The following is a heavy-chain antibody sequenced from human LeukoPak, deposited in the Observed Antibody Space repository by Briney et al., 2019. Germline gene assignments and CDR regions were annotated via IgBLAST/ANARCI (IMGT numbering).Heavy chain of an antibody. J-gene: IGHJ4*02. CDR3: ARGEGIAVAGISYYFDY. Sequence: SQTLSLTCTVSGGSISSGGYSWSWIRQHPGKGLEWIGYIYYSGSTYYNPSLKSRVTISVDTSKNQFSLKLGSVTAADTAVYYCARGEGIAVAGISYYFDYWGQGTLVTVSS. CDR2: IYYSGST. CDR1: GGSISSGGYS. V-gene: IGHV4-31*03. D-gene: IGHD6-19*01.